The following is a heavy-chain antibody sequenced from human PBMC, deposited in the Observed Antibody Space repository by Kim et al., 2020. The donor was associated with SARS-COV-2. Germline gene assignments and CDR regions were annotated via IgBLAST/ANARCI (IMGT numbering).Heavy chain of an antibody. V-gene: IGHV1-3*01. J-gene: IGHJ4*02. Sequence: KFQGRVTITRDTSAGTAYMELSSLRSEDTAVYYCARAEQKKIAAAGTFDYWGQGTLVTVSS. CDR3: ARAEQKKIAAAGTFDY. D-gene: IGHD6-13*01.